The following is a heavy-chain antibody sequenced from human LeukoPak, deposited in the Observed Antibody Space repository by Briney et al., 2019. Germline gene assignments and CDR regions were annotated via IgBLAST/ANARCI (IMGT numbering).Heavy chain of an antibody. J-gene: IGHJ5*02. Sequence: ASVKVSCKASGYTSTSYGINWVRQATGQGLEWMGWMNPNSGNTGYAQKFQGRVTMTRNTSISTAYMELSSLRSEDTAVYYCARARRGRRFGELFNDWFDPWGQGTLVTVSS. CDR1: GYTSTSYG. CDR3: ARARRGRRFGELFNDWFDP. D-gene: IGHD3-10*01. CDR2: MNPNSGNT. V-gene: IGHV1-8*02.